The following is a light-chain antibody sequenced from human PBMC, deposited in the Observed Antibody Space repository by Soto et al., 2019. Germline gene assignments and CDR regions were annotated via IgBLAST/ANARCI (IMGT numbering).Light chain of an antibody. CDR2: GNN. Sequence: QSVLTQSPSASGTPGQRVTISCFGSSSNIGSNSVNWYQQLPGTAPKLLIYGNNQRPSGVPDRVSGSKSGTSASLAISGLQSEDEADYYCATWDDSLNGVVFGGGTKLTVL. J-gene: IGLJ2*01. V-gene: IGLV1-44*01. CDR1: SSNIGSNS. CDR3: ATWDDSLNGVV.